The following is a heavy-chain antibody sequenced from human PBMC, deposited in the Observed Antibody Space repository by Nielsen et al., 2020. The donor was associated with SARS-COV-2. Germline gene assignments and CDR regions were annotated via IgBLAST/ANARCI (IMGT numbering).Heavy chain of an antibody. CDR3: ARARATIFGLVMSYGMDV. CDR2: ISSSGSDT. V-gene: IGHV3-23*01. D-gene: IGHD3/OR15-3a*01. CDR1: GFTFSNYP. J-gene: IGHJ6*02. Sequence: GGSLRLSCAASGFTFSNYPMSWVRQAPGKGLEWVSAISSSGSDTYYADSVKGRLTVSRDNSKNTVFLQMNSLRAEDTAVYYCARARATIFGLVMSYGMDVWGQGTTVAVSS.